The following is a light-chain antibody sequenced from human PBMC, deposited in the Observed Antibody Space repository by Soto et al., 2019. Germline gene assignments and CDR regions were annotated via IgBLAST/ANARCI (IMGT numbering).Light chain of an antibody. Sequence: QSVLTQPPSVSGAPGRRVTISCTGSSSNIGAGYDVHWYQQLPGTAPKLLIYGNSNRPSGVPDRFSGSKSGTSASLAITGLQAEDEADYYCQSYDSSLSGVFGGGTKLTVL. V-gene: IGLV1-40*01. J-gene: IGLJ2*01. CDR3: QSYDSSLSGV. CDR1: SSNIGAGYD. CDR2: GNS.